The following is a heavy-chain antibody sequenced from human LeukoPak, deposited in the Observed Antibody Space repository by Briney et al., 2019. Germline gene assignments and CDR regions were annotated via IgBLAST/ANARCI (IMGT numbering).Heavy chain of an antibody. Sequence: ASVKVSCKASGGTFSSYTISWVRQAPGQGLEWMGWISAYNGNTNYAQKLQGRVTMTTDTSTSTAYMELRSLRSDDTAVYYCARAPVYYDFWSGNPRAEYLQHWGQGTLVTVSS. D-gene: IGHD3-3*01. CDR3: ARAPVYYDFWSGNPRAEYLQH. J-gene: IGHJ1*01. V-gene: IGHV1-18*01. CDR1: GGTFSSYT. CDR2: ISAYNGNT.